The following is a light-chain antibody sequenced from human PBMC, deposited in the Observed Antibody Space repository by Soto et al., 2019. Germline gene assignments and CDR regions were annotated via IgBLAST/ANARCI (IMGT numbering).Light chain of an antibody. V-gene: IGLV1-40*01. CDR3: QAYDSSLSGVV. CDR2: GKN. Sequence: QSVLTQPPSVSGAPGQRVTVPCTGSSSNIGANYDVHWYQHLPGTAPKLLISGKNNRPSGVPDRFSGSKSGTSASLAITGLQAEDEADYYCQAYDSSLSGVVFGGGTKVTVL. CDR1: SSNIGANYD. J-gene: IGLJ2*01.